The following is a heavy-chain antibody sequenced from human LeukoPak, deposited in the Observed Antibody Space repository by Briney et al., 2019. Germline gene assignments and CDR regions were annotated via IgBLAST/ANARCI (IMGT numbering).Heavy chain of an antibody. Sequence: SETLSLTCTVSGGSISSSSYYWGWIRQPPGKGLEWIGSIYYSGSTYYNPSLKSRVTISVDTSKNQFSLKLSSVTAADTAVYYCATLPLPMYGDNYFDYWGQGTLVTVSP. CDR3: ATLPLPMYGDNYFDY. J-gene: IGHJ4*02. D-gene: IGHD5-12*01. V-gene: IGHV4-39*01. CDR2: IYYSGST. CDR1: GGSISSSSYY.